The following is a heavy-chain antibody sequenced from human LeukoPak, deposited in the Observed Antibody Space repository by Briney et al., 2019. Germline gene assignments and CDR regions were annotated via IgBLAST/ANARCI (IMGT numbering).Heavy chain of an antibody. Sequence: SETLSLTCAVYGGSFSGYYWSWIRQPPGKGLEWIGEINHSGSTNYNPSLKSRVTISVDTPKNQFSLKLSSMTVADTTVYYCARHPGYYYYYYYMDVWGKGTTVTISS. CDR2: INHSGST. J-gene: IGHJ6*03. CDR1: GGSFSGYY. D-gene: IGHD1-14*01. V-gene: IGHV4-34*01. CDR3: ARHPGYYYYYYYMDV.